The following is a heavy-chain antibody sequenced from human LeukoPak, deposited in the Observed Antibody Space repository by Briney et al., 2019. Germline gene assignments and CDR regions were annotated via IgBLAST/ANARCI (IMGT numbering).Heavy chain of an antibody. Sequence: PSETLSLTCTVSGGSISSYYWSWIRQPPGKGLEWIGYIYYSGSTNYNPPLKSRVTISVDTSKNQFSLKLSSVTAADTAVYYCARSITIFGVVIRFDPWGQGTLVTVSS. D-gene: IGHD3-3*01. CDR2: IYYSGST. CDR1: GGSISSYY. V-gene: IGHV4-59*01. CDR3: ARSITIFGVVIRFDP. J-gene: IGHJ5*02.